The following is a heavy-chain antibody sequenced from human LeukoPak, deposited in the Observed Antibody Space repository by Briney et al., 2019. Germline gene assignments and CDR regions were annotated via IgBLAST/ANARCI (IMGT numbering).Heavy chain of an antibody. CDR3: ARVVHDYGDYELAY. J-gene: IGHJ4*02. V-gene: IGHV7-4-1*02. D-gene: IGHD4-17*01. CDR1: GYTFTSYA. Sequence: ASVKVSCKASGYTFTSYAMNWVRQAPGQGLEWMGWINTNTGNPTYAQGFTGRFVFSLDTSVSTAYLQISSLKAEDTAVYYCARVVHDYGDYELAYWGQGTLVTVSS. CDR2: INTNTGNP.